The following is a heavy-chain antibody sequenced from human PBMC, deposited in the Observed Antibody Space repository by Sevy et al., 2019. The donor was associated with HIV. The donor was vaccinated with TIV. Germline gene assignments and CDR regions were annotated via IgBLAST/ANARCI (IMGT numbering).Heavy chain of an antibody. D-gene: IGHD6-19*01. CDR1: GFTFSSYW. CDR2: IKQEGSEK. J-gene: IGHJ4*02. CDR3: ARVGTAGYASGWFDY. Sequence: GGSLRLSCAASGFTFSSYWMSWVRQAPGKGLEWVANIKQEGSEKYSVDSVKGRFTISRDNAKNSLYLQMNSLTAEETAVYYCARVGTAGYASGWFDYWGQGTLVTVSS. V-gene: IGHV3-7*01.